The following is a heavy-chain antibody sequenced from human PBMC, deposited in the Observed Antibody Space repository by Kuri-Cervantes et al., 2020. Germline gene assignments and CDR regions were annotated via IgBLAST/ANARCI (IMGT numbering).Heavy chain of an antibody. CDR1: GASISSSSHY. CDR3: ARRKFNLLTGTNWFDL. Sequence: GSLRLSCTVSGASISSSSHYWGWIRQPPGKGLEWIGTMFYSGSPYLNPSLKSRVSISVDTSKNQFSLKLSSVTAADTALYYCARRKFNLLTGTNWFDLWGQGTLVTVSS. V-gene: IGHV4-39*01. CDR2: MFYSGSP. J-gene: IGHJ5*02. D-gene: IGHD3-9*01.